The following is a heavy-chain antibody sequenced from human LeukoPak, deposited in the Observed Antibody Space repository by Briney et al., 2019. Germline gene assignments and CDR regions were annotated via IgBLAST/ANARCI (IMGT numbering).Heavy chain of an antibody. CDR1: GFTFSSFF. V-gene: IGHV3-23*01. Sequence: PGGSLRLSCAASGFTFSSFFMNWVRQAPGKGLEWVSSIGGSGGGTYYADSVKGRFTISRDNSKNTLYLLMNTLRGDDTAVYYCAKISGSGSSHSDSWGQGTLVTVSS. J-gene: IGHJ4*02. CDR2: IGGSGGGT. D-gene: IGHD3-10*01. CDR3: AKISGSGSSHSDS.